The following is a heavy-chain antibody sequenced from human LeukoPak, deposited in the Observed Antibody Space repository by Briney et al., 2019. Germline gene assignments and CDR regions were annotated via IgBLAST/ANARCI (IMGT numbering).Heavy chain of an antibody. CDR3: ARVSGRYYYMDV. Sequence: SETLSLTCTVSGGSISSYYWSWIRLPPGKGLEWIGYIYYSGSTNYNPSLKSRVTISVDTSKNQFSLKLSSVTAADTAVYYCARVSGRYYYMDVWGKGTTVTVSS. CDR1: GGSISSYY. CDR2: IYYSGST. J-gene: IGHJ6*03. V-gene: IGHV4-59*01.